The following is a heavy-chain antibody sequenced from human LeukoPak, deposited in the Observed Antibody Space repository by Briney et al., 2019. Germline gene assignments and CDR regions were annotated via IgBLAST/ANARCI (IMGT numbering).Heavy chain of an antibody. D-gene: IGHD6-19*01. CDR1: GRSFSGYY. CDR2: INHSGST. V-gene: IGHV4-34*01. J-gene: IGHJ4*02. Sequence: PSETLSLTCAVYGRSFSGYYWGWIRQPPRKGLEWIGEINHSGSTNYNPSLKSRVTISVDTSKNQFSLKLSSVTAADTAVYYCARAAVGSSGWPFDYWGQGTLVTVSS. CDR3: ARAAVGSSGWPFDY.